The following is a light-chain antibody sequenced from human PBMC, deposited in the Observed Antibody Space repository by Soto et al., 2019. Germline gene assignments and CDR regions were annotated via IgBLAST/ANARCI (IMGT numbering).Light chain of an antibody. CDR3: SSYSSSSTPVV. CDR1: SSDVGGYNF. J-gene: IGLJ2*01. Sequence: QAVVTQPASVSGSPGQSITISCTGTSSDVGGYNFVSWYQHHPDKAPKLMIYDVISRPSGVSSRFSGSKSGNTASLTISGLQAEDEADYYCSSYSSSSTPVVFGGGTKLTVL. CDR2: DVI. V-gene: IGLV2-14*03.